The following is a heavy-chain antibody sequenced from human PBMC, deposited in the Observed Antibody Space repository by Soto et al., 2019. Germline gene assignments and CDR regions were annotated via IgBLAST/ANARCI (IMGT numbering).Heavy chain of an antibody. CDR2: IYWDADN. CDR3: AHRGIASAGRGLDNWFDP. CDR1: GFSLSTSGVG. J-gene: IGHJ5*02. D-gene: IGHD6-13*01. V-gene: IGHV2-5*02. Sequence: QITLKESGPTLVKPTQTLTLTCTFSGFSLSTSGVGVGWIRQPPGKALEGLALIYWDADNRYSPFLKSRLTSTKDTSKNQVGLTMTDMDLVDTATYFCAHRGIASAGRGLDNWFDPWCQGTLVTVSS.